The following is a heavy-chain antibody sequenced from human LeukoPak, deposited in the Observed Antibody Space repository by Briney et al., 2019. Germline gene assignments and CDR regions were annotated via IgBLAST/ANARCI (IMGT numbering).Heavy chain of an antibody. J-gene: IGHJ3*02. CDR1: GGSFSGYY. Sequence: SSATLSLTCAVYGGSFSGYYWSWIRQPPGKGLEWIGEINHSGSTNYNPSLKGRVTTSVDTSKNQFSLKLSSVTAADTAVYYCARVRGVVVPAAIYAFDIWGQGTMVTVSS. CDR3: ARVRGVVVPAAIYAFDI. CDR2: INHSGST. D-gene: IGHD2-2*01. V-gene: IGHV4-34*01.